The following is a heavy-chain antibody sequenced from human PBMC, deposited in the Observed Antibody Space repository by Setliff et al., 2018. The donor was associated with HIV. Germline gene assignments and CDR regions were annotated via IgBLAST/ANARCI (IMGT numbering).Heavy chain of an antibody. Sequence: GASVKVSCKASGYSFTGHSVHWLRQAPGQGLEWMGWIHPYTGDTDQGQKVQGRLTMTTDTSTNTAYMELTSLRSDDTAVYYCARDDGGYNYAEAFDVWGQGTMVTVSS. D-gene: IGHD3-16*01. CDR3: ARDDGGYNYAEAFDV. CDR1: GYSFTGHS. CDR2: IHPYTGDT. J-gene: IGHJ3*01. V-gene: IGHV1-18*04.